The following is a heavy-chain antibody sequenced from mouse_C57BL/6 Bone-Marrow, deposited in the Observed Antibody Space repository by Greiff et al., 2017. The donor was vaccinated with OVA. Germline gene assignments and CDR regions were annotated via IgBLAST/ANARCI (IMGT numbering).Heavy chain of an antibody. J-gene: IGHJ3*01. CDR1: GFSLTSYG. CDR3: ARNEDYSNYVRFAY. V-gene: IGHV2-2*01. CDR2: IWSGGST. Sequence: VQLQQSGPGLVQPSQSLSITCTVSGFSLTSYGVHWVRQSPGKGLEWLGVIWSGGSTDYNAAFISRLSISKDNSKSQVFFKMNSLQADDTAIYYCARNEDYSNYVRFAYWGQGTLVTVSA. D-gene: IGHD2-5*01.